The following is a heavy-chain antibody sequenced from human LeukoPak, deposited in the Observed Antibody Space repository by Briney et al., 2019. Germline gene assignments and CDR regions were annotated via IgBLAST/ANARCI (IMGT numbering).Heavy chain of an antibody. J-gene: IGHJ4*02. Sequence: GGSLRLSCAASGFTFSTYWMTWVRQAPGKGLEWVANMKRDGSEVYYANSVKGHFTISRDNAKNSLYLQMNSLRAEDTAVYFCARYTEYYFDYWGQGTLVTVSS. CDR1: GFTFSTYW. V-gene: IGHV3-7*01. CDR2: MKRDGSEV. CDR3: ARYTEYYFDY. D-gene: IGHD1-14*01.